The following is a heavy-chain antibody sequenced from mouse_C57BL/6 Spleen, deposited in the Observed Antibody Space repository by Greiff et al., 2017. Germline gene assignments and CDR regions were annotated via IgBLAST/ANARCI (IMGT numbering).Heavy chain of an antibody. Sequence: VQLQQSGAELVMPGASVKLSCKASGYTFTSYWMHWVKQRPGQGLEWIGEIDPSDSYTNYNQKFKGKSTLTVDKSSSTAYMQLSSLISEDSAVYYCARRGALDAMDYWGQGTSVTVSS. D-gene: IGHD2-10*02. CDR1: GYTFTSYW. J-gene: IGHJ4*01. V-gene: IGHV1-69*01. CDR2: IDPSDSYT. CDR3: ARRGALDAMDY.